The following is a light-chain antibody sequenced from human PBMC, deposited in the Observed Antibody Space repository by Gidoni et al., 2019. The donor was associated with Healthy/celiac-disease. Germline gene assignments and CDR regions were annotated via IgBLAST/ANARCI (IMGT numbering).Light chain of an antibody. CDR1: QSVSSY. Sequence: EIVLTQSPATLSFSPGARATLACWASQSVSSYLAWYQQKPGQAPRLLIYDASNRATGIPARFSGSGSGTDFTLTISRLEPEDFAVYYCQQRSNWPPLTFGGGTKVEIK. CDR3: QQRSNWPPLT. V-gene: IGKV3-11*01. CDR2: DAS. J-gene: IGKJ4*01.